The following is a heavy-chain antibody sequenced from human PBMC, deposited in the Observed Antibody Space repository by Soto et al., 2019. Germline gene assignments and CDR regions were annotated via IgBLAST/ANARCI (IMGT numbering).Heavy chain of an antibody. CDR2: IRANDESI. J-gene: IGHJ3*02. V-gene: IGHV3-48*03. CDR3: ARETLRDAIDI. CDR1: GFDFISYE. Sequence: GGSVRLSCVASGFDFISYEMNWVRQAPGKGLEWVSNIRANDESIYYADSVKGRVSVSRDNAKNSLFLEMNSLRVDDTAVYYCARETLRDAIDIWGQGTMVTVSS.